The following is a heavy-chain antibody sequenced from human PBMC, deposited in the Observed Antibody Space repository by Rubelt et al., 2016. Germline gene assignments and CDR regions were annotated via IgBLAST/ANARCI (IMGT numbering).Heavy chain of an antibody. D-gene: IGHD4-17*01. Sequence: GLTFSSSAMHWVRQAPDKGLEWLAVISYDGSNKYYADSVKGRFTISRDNSKNTLYLQMNSLRAEDTAVYYCARNNYGDFSWGQGTLVIVSS. CDR1: GLTFSSSA. CDR3: ARNNYGDFS. CDR2: ISYDGSNK. V-gene: IGHV3-30*04. J-gene: IGHJ5*02.